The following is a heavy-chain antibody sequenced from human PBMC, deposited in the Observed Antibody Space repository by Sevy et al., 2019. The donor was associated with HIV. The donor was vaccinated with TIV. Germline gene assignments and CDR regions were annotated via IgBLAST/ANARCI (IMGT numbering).Heavy chain of an antibody. D-gene: IGHD3-3*01. CDR1: GFSFSTSW. CDR2: IKEDGSVK. J-gene: IGHJ6*02. CDR3: ARVMLVYTFGSVYSSYYGMDV. Sequence: GGSLRLSCAGSGFSFSTSWMTWVRQAPGKGLEWVANIKEDGSVKYYVDSVKGRFTMSRDNAKNSLILQMNSLRGEDTGVYYCARVMLVYTFGSVYSSYYGMDVWGQGTTVTVSS. V-gene: IGHV3-7*01.